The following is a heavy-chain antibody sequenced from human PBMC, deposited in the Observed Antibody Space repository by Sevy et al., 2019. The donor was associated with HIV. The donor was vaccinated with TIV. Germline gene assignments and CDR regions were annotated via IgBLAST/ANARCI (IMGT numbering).Heavy chain of an antibody. D-gene: IGHD3-10*01. V-gene: IGHV3-9*01. Sequence: GGSLRLSCAASGFTFDEYAMFWVRQVPGKGLEWVSGITCSSNSIDYGDSVKGRFTISRDNAKNSLYLQMNSLRVEDTAFYYCVKGTMEAIMDLYDPLDIWVQGTMVTVSS. CDR3: VKGTMEAIMDLYDPLDI. CDR1: GFTFDEYA. CDR2: ITCSSNSI. J-gene: IGHJ3*02.